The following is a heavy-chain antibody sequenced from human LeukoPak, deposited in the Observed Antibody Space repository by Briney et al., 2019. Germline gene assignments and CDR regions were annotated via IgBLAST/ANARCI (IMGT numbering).Heavy chain of an antibody. V-gene: IGHV3-33*01. J-gene: IGHJ4*02. D-gene: IGHD4-17*01. CDR1: GFTFSDYG. CDR3: ATADYGDYHFDY. Sequence: GGSLRLSCAASGFTFSDYGMHWVRQAPGKGLEWVAVIWYDGSNKYYADSVKGRFTISRDDSKNTLYLQMNSLRADDTGVYYCATADYGDYHFDYWGQGTLVTVSS. CDR2: IWYDGSNK.